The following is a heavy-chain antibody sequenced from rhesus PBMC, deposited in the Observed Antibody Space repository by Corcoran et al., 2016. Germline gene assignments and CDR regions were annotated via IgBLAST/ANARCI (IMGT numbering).Heavy chain of an antibody. CDR2: IYGSGGST. Sequence: QVQLQQWGEGLVKPSETLSLTCAVYGGSISSSNWWSWIRQSPGKGLEWIGGIYGSGGSTEYNPSLHSRVTISIATSKNQFSLTLSSVTAADTAVYYCARIASSWSNFDYWGQGVLVTVSS. CDR3: ARIASSWSNFDY. V-gene: IGHV4-93*02. CDR1: GGSISSSNW. J-gene: IGHJ4*01. D-gene: IGHD6-13*01.